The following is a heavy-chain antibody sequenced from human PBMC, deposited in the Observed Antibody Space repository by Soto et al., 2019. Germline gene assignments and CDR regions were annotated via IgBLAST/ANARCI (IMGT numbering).Heavy chain of an antibody. V-gene: IGHV3-30-3*01. CDR1: GFTFSSYA. J-gene: IGHJ6*02. CDR2: ISYDGSNK. D-gene: IGHD6-19*01. CDR3: ARAGDVSGWYPNWGSGYYYYGMDV. Sequence: PGGSLRLSCAASGFTFSSYAMHWVRQAPGKGLEWVAVISYDGSNKYYADSVKGRFTISRDNSKNTLYLQMNSLRAEDTAVYYCARAGDVSGWYPNWGSGYYYYGMDVWGQGTTVTVSS.